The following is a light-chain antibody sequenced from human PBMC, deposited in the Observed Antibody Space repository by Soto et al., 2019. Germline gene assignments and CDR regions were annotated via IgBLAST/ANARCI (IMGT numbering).Light chain of an antibody. V-gene: IGLV2-14*01. CDR2: EVS. J-gene: IGLJ1*01. CDR1: SSDIGGYNC. Sequence: QSALTQPASVSGSPGQSITISCTGTSSDIGGYNCVSWYQQRPGKAPKLLISEVSNRPSGVSHRFSGSKSGNTASLTISGVQAEAESDYYCSSYSTGGAFVFGTGTKLTVL. CDR3: SSYSTGGAFV.